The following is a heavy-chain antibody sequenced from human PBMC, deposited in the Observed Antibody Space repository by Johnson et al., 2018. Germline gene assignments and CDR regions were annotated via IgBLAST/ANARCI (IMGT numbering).Heavy chain of an antibody. CDR2: ISYDGSNK. CDR3: ARDRGSYPPDAFDI. V-gene: IGHV3-30*03. D-gene: IGHD1-26*01. J-gene: IGHJ3*02. Sequence: VQLVETGGGVVQPGRSLRLSCAASGFTFSSYGMHWVRQAPGKGLEWVAVISYDGSNKYYADSVKGRFTIYSDNSKTTRYLQMNRLRAEEAAVYICARDRGSYPPDAFDIWGPGTMVTVSS. CDR1: GFTFSSYG.